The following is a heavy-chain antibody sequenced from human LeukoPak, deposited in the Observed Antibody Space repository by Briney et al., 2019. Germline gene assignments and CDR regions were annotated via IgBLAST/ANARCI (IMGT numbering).Heavy chain of an antibody. CDR3: ARGIDILTGYFDY. CDR1: GGTFCSYA. V-gene: IGHV1-69*01. Sequence: TVMVSCKASGGTFCSYAISWVRQAPGQGREWRGGIIPIFGTANYAQKFQGRVTITADESTSTAYMELSSLRSEDTAVYYCARGIDILTGYFDYWGQGTLVTVSS. D-gene: IGHD3-9*01. J-gene: IGHJ4*02. CDR2: IIPIFGTA.